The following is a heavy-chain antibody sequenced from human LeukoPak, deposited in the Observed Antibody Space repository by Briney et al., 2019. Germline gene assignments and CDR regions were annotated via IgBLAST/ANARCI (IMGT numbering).Heavy chain of an antibody. V-gene: IGHV3-30*04. Sequence: PGGSLRLSCAASGFTFSSYAMHWVRQAPGKGLEWVAAISYDGSIKYSADSVKGRFTISRDNSKNALYLQMDSLRADDTAVYYCARGRKYTTGYRVTELGSGYSDYWGQGTLVTVSS. D-gene: IGHD3-9*01. CDR2: ISYDGSIK. J-gene: IGHJ4*02. CDR1: GFTFSSYA. CDR3: ARGRKYTTGYRVTELGSGYSDY.